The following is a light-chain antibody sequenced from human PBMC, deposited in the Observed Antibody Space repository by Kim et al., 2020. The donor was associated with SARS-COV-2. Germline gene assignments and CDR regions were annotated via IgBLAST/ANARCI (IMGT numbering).Light chain of an antibody. CDR1: QSVSSGY. V-gene: IGKV3-20*01. Sequence: LSRGERATLSCRARQSVSSGYLAWYQQNTGQTPRLLIYGASSRATGIPDRFSGSGSGTDFTLTISRLEPEDFAVYYCQQYGSSPRAFGQGTKLEI. J-gene: IGKJ2*01. CDR2: GAS. CDR3: QQYGSSPRA.